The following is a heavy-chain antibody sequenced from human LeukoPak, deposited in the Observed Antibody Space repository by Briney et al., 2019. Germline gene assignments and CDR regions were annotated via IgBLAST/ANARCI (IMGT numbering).Heavy chain of an antibody. CDR1: AFTFSSYW. CDR2: IKKDGSEK. CDR3: ARDLSGVTGYTYGRGIDY. Sequence: GGSLRLTCAASAFTFSSYWMSWVRQAPGKGLEWVAKIKKDGSEKYYVDSVKGRFTISRDNAKTSLYLQMNSLRAEDTAVYYCARDLSGVTGYTYGRGIDYWGQGTLVTVSS. D-gene: IGHD5-18*01. V-gene: IGHV3-7*01. J-gene: IGHJ4*02.